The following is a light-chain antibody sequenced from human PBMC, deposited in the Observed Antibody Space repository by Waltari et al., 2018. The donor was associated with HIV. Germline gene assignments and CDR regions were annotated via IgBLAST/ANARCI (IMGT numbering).Light chain of an antibody. CDR3: QQYYDTPQT. CDR2: WAS. CDR1: QTILYSSNNKNY. V-gene: IGKV4-1*01. J-gene: IGKJ1*01. Sequence: DIVMTQSPDSLVVSLGERATINCKSSQTILYSSNNKNYLAWYQQKPGQPHKLLIYWASTRESGVPDRFSGSGSGSDFTLTISSLQAEDVAVYYCQQYYDTPQTFGQGTKVEIK.